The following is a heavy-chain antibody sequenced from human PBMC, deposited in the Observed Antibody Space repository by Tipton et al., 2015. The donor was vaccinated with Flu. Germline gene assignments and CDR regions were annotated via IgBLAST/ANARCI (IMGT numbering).Heavy chain of an antibody. CDR2: IYPGDSDT. CDR3: ARQRYSSSWPPNYYYYGMDV. J-gene: IGHJ6*02. CDR1: GYSFTSYW. Sequence: QLVQSGAEVKKPEESLKISCKGSGYSFTSYWIAWVRQMPGKGLEWMGIIYPGDSDTRYSPSFQGQVTISADKSISTAHLQWSSLKASDTAMYYCARQRYSSSWPPNYYYYGMDVWGQGTTVTVSS. V-gene: IGHV5-51*01. D-gene: IGHD6-13*01.